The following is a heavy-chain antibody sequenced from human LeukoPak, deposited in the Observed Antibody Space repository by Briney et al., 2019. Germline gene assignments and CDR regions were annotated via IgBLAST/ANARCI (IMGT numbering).Heavy chain of an antibody. CDR1: GGSFSGYY. CDR2: INHSGSNKHSGST. V-gene: IGHV4-34*01. J-gene: IGHJ4*02. CDR3: ARDPEFDY. Sequence: PSETLSLTCDVYGGSFSGYYWSWIRQPPGKGLEWIGEINHSGSNKHSGSTNYNPSLKSRVTISVDTSKNQFSLKLSSVTAADTAVYYCARDPEFDYWGQGTLVTVSS.